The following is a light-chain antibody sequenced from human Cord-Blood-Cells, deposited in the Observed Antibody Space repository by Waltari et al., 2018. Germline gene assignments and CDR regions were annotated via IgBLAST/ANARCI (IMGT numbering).Light chain of an antibody. CDR1: QSVSSN. Sequence: EIVMTQSPATLSVSPGERATLSCRASQSVSSNLAWYQQKSGQAPRLLIYGASTRSTCIPARFSGSGSGTEFTLTISSLQSEDFAVYYCQQYNNWALTFGGGTKVEIK. CDR3: QQYNNWALT. CDR2: GAS. J-gene: IGKJ4*01. V-gene: IGKV3-15*01.